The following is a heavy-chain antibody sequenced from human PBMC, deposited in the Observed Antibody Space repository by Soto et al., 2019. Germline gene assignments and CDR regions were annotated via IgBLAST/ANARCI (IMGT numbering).Heavy chain of an antibody. CDR1: GFTVNSNY. Sequence: GGSLRLSCAGSGFTVNSNYMSWVRQAPVKGLEWVSVIYSGGSTYYADSVKGRFTISRDNSKNTLYLQMNSLRAEDTAVYYCARASRVVRFLESQRYFDDWGQGTLVTVSS. V-gene: IGHV3-53*01. CDR2: IYSGGST. J-gene: IGHJ4*02. CDR3: ARASRVVRFLESQRYFDD. D-gene: IGHD3-3*01.